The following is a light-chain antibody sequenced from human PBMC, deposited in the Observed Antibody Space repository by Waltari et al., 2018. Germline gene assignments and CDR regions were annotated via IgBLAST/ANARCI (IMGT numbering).Light chain of an antibody. Sequence: QAGLTQPPSVSKGLRQTATLTCTGNSNNVGDQGAAWLQQHQGHPPKLLFYRNNNRPSGISERLSASRSGNTASLTITGLQPEDEADYYCTAWDSSLSAVVFGGGTKLTVL. CDR2: RNN. V-gene: IGLV10-54*01. J-gene: IGLJ2*01. CDR1: SNNVGDQG. CDR3: TAWDSSLSAVV.